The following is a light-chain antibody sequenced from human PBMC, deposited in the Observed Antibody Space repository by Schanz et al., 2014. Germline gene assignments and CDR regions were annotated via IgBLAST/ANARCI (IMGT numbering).Light chain of an antibody. Sequence: QSVLTQPASVSGSPGQSITISCTGTTSDVGNYNYVSWYRVHSGKAPKLMIYDVSNRPSGVSNRFSGSKSGNTASLTISGLQAEDEADYYCCSYTTSTPYVFGTGTKLTVL. J-gene: IGLJ1*01. V-gene: IGLV2-14*03. CDR2: DVS. CDR1: TSDVGNYNY. CDR3: CSYTTSTPYV.